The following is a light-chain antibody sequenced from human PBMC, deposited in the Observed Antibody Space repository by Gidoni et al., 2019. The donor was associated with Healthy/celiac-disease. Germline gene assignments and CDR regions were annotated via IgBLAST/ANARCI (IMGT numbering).Light chain of an antibody. J-gene: IGLJ1*01. CDR1: SSDVGGYNY. Sequence: QSALTQPASVSGSPGHSITISCTGTSSDVGGYNYVSWYQQHPGKAPKLMIYDVSNRPPGVSNRFSGSKSCNTSSLTIPGLQAEDEADYYCSSYTSSMSYVFGTGTKVTVL. CDR2: DVS. V-gene: IGLV2-14*01. CDR3: SSYTSSMSYV.